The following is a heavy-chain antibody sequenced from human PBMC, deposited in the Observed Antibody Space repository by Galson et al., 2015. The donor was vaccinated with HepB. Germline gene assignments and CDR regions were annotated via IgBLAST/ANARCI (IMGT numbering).Heavy chain of an antibody. CDR3: ARDFRTGSAAVKFYFDC. CDR2: INQYGSEK. Sequence: SLRLSCAVSGLTFNNYWMSWVRQAPGKGLEWVANINQYGSEKYYVDSVKGRFTISRDNAKNSLYLQMNSLRAEDTALYYCARDFRTGSAAVKFYFDCWGQGTLVTVSS. CDR1: GLTFNNYW. V-gene: IGHV3-7*03. D-gene: IGHD6-13*01. J-gene: IGHJ4*02.